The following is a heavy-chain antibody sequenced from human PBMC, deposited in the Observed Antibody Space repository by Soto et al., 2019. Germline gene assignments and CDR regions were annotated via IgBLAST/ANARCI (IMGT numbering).Heavy chain of an antibody. CDR3: ATRGGLRSDYYYSMDV. CDR2: MNPNSGNT. Sequence: ASVKVSCKASGYTFTSYDINWVRQATGQGLEWMGWMNPNSGNTGYAQKFQGRVTMTRNTSISTAYMELSSLRSEDTAVYYCATRGGLRSDYYYSMDVWGQGTTVTVSS. CDR1: GYTFTSYD. J-gene: IGHJ6*02. D-gene: IGHD2-15*01. V-gene: IGHV1-8*01.